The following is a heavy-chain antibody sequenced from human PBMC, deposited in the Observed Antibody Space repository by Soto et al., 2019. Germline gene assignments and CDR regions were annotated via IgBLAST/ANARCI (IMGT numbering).Heavy chain of an antibody. J-gene: IGHJ5*02. CDR1: GGSVSSGSYY. CDR3: ARDGCSGGSCYGWFDP. D-gene: IGHD2-15*01. V-gene: IGHV4-61*01. Sequence: LSLTCTVSGGSVSSGSYYWSWIRQPPGKGLEWIGYIYYSGSTNYNPSLKSRVTISVDTSKNQFSLKLSSVTAADTAVYYCARDGCSGGSCYGWFDPWGQGTLVTVSS. CDR2: IYYSGST.